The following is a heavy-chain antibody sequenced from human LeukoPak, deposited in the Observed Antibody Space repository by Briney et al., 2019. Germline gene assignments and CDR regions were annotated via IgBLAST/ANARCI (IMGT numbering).Heavy chain of an antibody. V-gene: IGHV3-23*01. CDR3: AKTITGTTNDAFDI. Sequence: TGGSLRLACAASGFTFSNYAMSWVRQAPGKGLEWVSSISGSGGSTYYADSVKGRFTISRDNSKNTLYLQMNSLRAEDTAVYYCAKTITGTTNDAFDIWGQGTMVTVSS. J-gene: IGHJ3*02. CDR2: ISGSGGST. CDR1: GFTFSNYA. D-gene: IGHD1-20*01.